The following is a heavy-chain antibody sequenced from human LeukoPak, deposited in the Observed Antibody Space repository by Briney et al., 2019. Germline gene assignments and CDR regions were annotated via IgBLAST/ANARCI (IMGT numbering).Heavy chain of an antibody. D-gene: IGHD3-16*02. CDR2: IIPIFGTA. CDR1: GGTFISYA. V-gene: IGHV1-69*13. CDR3: ARSLVPSYDYVWGSYRYTHFDY. Sequence: ASVKVSCKASGGTFISYAISWVRQAPGQGLEWMGGIIPIFGTANYAQKFQGRVTITADESTSTAYMELSSLRSEDTAVYYCARSLVPSYDYVWGSYRYTHFDYWGQGTLVTVSS. J-gene: IGHJ4*02.